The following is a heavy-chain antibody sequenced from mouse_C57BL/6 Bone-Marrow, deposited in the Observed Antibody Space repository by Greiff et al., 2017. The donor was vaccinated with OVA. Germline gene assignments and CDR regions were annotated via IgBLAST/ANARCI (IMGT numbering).Heavy chain of an antibody. V-gene: IGHV1-82*01. Sequence: LVESGPELVKPGASVKISCKASGYAFSSSWMNWVKQRPGKGLEWIGRIYPGDGDTNYNGKFKGKATLTADKSSSTAYMQLSSLTSEDSAVYVCARHEDGYYASYFDYWGQGTTLTVSS. D-gene: IGHD2-3*01. CDR3: ARHEDGYYASYFDY. CDR1: GYAFSSSW. J-gene: IGHJ2*01. CDR2: IYPGDGDT.